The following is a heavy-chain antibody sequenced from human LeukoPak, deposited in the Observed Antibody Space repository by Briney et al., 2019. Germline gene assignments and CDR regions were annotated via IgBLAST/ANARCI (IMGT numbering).Heavy chain of an antibody. D-gene: IGHD2/OR15-2a*01. CDR2: ISGTGDVT. CDR1: GFTFRTYG. V-gene: IGHV3-23*01. J-gene: IGHJ6*03. Sequence: PGGSLRLSCAASGFTFRTYGMSWVRQAPGKGLEWLSSISGTGDVTYYADFVKGRFTVSRDNSNNTLFLQMNSVRVDDTAVYYCAKGAVRNTHYVLDYYYYMDVWGKGTTVTASS. CDR3: AKGAVRNTHYVLDYYYYMDV.